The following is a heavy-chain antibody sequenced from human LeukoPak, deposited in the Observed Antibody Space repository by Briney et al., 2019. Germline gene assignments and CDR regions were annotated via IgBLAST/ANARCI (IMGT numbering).Heavy chain of an antibody. CDR2: ISYDGSNK. J-gene: IGHJ6*03. V-gene: IGHV3-30*04. D-gene: IGHD5-12*01. CDR1: GFTFSSYA. CDR3: ARDPYSGYYGDYYYYMDV. Sequence: GGSLRLSCAASGFTFSSYAMHWVRQAPGKGLEWVAVISYDGSNKYYADSVKGRFTISRDNSKNSLYLQINSLRAEDTAVYYCARDPYSGYYGDYYYYMDVWGKGTTVTISS.